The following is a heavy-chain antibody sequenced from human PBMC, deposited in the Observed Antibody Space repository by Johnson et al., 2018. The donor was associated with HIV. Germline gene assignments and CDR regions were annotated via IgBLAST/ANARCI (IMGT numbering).Heavy chain of an antibody. J-gene: IGHJ3*02. CDR2: ISYDGSNK. Sequence: QVQLVESGGAFVQPGGSLRLSCAASGFTFSGSAMHWVRQAPGKGLEWVAVISYDGSNKYYADSVKGRFTISRDNSKNTLYLQMNSLRAEDTAVYYCAKGYGDYEGNAFDIWGQGTMVTVSS. V-gene: IGHV3-30*04. D-gene: IGHD4-17*01. CDR3: AKGYGDYEGNAFDI. CDR1: GFTFSGSA.